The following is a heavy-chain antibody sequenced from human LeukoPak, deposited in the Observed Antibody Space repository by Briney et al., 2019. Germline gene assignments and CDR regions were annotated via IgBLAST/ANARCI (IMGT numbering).Heavy chain of an antibody. CDR2: VNNDGSGA. CDR1: GFTFSNYW. V-gene: IGHV3-74*01. CDR3: ARGGYQHGYDY. Sequence: GGALRLSCVVSGFTFSNYWMHWVRQDPGKGRVWVSRVNNDGSGAIYADSVKGRFTISRDNAKNTVFLQMNSLRAEDTAVYYCARGGYQHGYDYWGQGARVTVSS. D-gene: IGHD2-2*01. J-gene: IGHJ4*02.